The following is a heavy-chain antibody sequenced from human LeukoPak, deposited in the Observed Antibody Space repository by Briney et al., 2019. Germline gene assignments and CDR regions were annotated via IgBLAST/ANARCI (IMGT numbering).Heavy chain of an antibody. V-gene: IGHV4-34*01. Sequence: SETLSLTCAVYGGSFSGYYWSWIRQPPGKGLEWIGEINHSGSTNYNPSLKSRVIISADTSKNQFSLKLSSVTAADTAVYYCARGLIMVRGFDIWGQGTMVTVSS. D-gene: IGHD3-10*01. CDR2: INHSGST. J-gene: IGHJ3*02. CDR3: ARGLIMVRGFDI. CDR1: GGSFSGYY.